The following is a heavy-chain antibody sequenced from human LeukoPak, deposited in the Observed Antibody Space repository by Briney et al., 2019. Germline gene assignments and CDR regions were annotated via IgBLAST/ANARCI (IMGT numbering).Heavy chain of an antibody. CDR2: IYYSGST. CDR3: AGDRLLSVGVTGS. J-gene: IGHJ4*02. V-gene: IGHV4-39*07. CDR1: GGSIRSSSYY. Sequence: SETLSLTCTVSGGSIRSSSYYWGWIRQPPGKGLEWIGTIYYSGSTYYNPSLKSRVTISVDTSKNQFSLKLSSVTAADTAVYYCAGDRLLSVGVTGSWGQGTLVTVSS. D-gene: IGHD1-26*01.